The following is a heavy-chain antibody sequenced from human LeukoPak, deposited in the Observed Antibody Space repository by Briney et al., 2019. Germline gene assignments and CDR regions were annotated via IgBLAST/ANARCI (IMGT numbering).Heavy chain of an antibody. J-gene: IGHJ4*02. CDR1: GYTFTSYD. D-gene: IGHD6-13*01. CDR2: MNPNSGNT. CDR3: ARGGGWQQLVHY. V-gene: IGHV1-8*01. Sequence: ASVKVSCKASGYTFTSYDINWVRQATGQGLEWMGWMNPNSGNTGYAQKFQGRVTMTRNTSISTAYMELSSLRSDDAAVYYCARGGGWQQLVHYWGQGTLVTVSS.